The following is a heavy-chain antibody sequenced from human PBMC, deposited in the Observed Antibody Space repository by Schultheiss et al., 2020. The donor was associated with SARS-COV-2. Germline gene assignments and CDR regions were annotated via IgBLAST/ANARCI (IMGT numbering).Heavy chain of an antibody. J-gene: IGHJ6*02. CDR1: GFTFSSNW. V-gene: IGHV3-7*01. CDR3: ARRAYSSGWYMGYGMDV. CDR2: IKQDGSEK. Sequence: GESLKISCAASGFTFSSNWMSWARQAPGKGLEWVANIKQDGSEKYYVDSVKGRFTISRDNAKNSLYLQMNSLRAEDTAVYYCARRAYSSGWYMGYGMDVWGQGTTVTVSS. D-gene: IGHD6-19*01.